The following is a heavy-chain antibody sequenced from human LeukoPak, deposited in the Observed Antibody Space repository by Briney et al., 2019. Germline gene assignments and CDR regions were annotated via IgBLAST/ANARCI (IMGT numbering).Heavy chain of an antibody. V-gene: IGHV3-74*01. J-gene: IGHJ5*02. CDR1: GFTFSDYA. Sequence: PGGSLRLSCAASGFTFSDYAMSWVRQPPGKGLVWVSGINTDGSDPRYADSVKGRFTISRDNAKDTLYLQMKSLRDEDTAVYYSARYFKDLGAWGQGALVTVSS. CDR3: ARYFKDLGA. CDR2: INTDGSDP. D-gene: IGHD3-16*01.